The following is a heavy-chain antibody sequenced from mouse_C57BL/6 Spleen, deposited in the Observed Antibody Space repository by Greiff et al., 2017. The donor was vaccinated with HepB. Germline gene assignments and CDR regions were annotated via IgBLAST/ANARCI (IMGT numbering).Heavy chain of an antibody. CDR2: ILPSIGRT. Sequence: VKLQESGSELRSPGSSVKLSCKDFDSEVFPIAYMSWVRQKPGHGFEWIGGILPSIGRTIYGEKFEDKATLDADTLSNTAYLELNSLTSEDSAIYYCARGDYDYDAWFAYWGQGTLVTVSA. J-gene: IGHJ3*01. D-gene: IGHD2-4*01. CDR1: DSEVFPIAY. CDR3: ARGDYDYDAWFAY. V-gene: IGHV15-2*01.